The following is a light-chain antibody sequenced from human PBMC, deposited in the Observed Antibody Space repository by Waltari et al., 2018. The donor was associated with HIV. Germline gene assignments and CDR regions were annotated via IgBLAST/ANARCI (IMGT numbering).Light chain of an antibody. CDR1: NVGRKN. J-gene: IGLJ1*01. CDR3: QVWDSSTASV. Sequence: SYGLTQPLSVSVALGQTATLTCWGNNVGRKNVHWYQQKPGQSPLLIIYRDSNRPSGIPERFSGSNSGNTATLTISTAQAGDEADYYCQVWDSSTASVFGTGTTVTVL. CDR2: RDS. V-gene: IGLV3-9*01.